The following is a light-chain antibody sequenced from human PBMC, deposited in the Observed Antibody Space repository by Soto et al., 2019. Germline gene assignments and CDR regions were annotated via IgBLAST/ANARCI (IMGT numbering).Light chain of an antibody. CDR3: MQATLWPYT. CDR1: QSLVNGDGNTY. J-gene: IGKJ2*01. CDR2: KVS. V-gene: IGKV2-30*01. Sequence: DVVMTQSPLSLPVTPGQPASISCRSSQSLVNGDGNTYLSWFQQRPGQSPRRLIYKVSDRDSGVPDRFSGSESGTDFTLKISRVEAEDVGVYFCMQATLWPYTFGQGTKLEIK.